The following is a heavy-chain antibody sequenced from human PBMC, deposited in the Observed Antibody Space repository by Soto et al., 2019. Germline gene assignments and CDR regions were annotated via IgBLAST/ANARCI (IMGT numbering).Heavy chain of an antibody. J-gene: IGHJ3*01. D-gene: IGHD1-1*01. V-gene: IGHV3-53*01. CDR2: LYDVDGS. Sequence: DVQLVESGGGWIQPGGSLRLSCAAFGLTISGKKYVAWVRQPPGKGLEWVSALYDVDGSFYADSVKGRFTTSSASSKTTVYLQMNDLRPDDTAVYYCATWHEREHAYDVWGQGKTVTVSS. CDR3: ATWHEREHAYDV. CDR1: GLTISGKKY.